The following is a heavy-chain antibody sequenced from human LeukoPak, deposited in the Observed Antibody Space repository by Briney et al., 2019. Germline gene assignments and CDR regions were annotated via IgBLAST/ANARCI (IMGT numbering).Heavy chain of an antibody. V-gene: IGHV1-18*04. CDR1: GYTFTSYY. Sequence: ASVKVSCKASGYTFTSYYMHWVRQAPGQGLEWMGWISVYNGNTNYAQKLQGRVTMTTDTSTSTAYVELRSLRSDDTAVYYCARDYDMLRGMDVWGKGTTVTISS. J-gene: IGHJ6*04. CDR2: ISVYNGNT. CDR3: ARDYDMLRGMDV. D-gene: IGHD3-9*01.